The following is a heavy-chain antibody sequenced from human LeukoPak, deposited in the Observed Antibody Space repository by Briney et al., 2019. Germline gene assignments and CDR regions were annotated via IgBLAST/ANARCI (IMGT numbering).Heavy chain of an antibody. CDR2: INGDGSTT. V-gene: IGHV3-74*01. J-gene: IGHJ4*02. Sequence: PGGSLRLSCAASGFTFSGYWMHWVRQAPGKGLVWVSRINGDGSTTSYADSVKGRFTISRDNAKNTLYLQMNSLRAEDTAVYYCAVVTLNTYYYGGDFDYWGQGTLVTVSS. CDR1: GFTFSGYW. D-gene: IGHD3-10*01. CDR3: AVVTLNTYYYGGDFDY.